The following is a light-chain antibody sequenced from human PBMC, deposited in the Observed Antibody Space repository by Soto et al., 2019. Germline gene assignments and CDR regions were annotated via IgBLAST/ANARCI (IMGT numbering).Light chain of an antibody. V-gene: IGLV2-14*01. CDR1: SSDVGGYNY. Sequence: QSALTQPASVSGSPGQSITISCTGTSSDVGGYNYVSWYQQHPGKAPKLMIYEVSNRPSGVSNRFSGSKSGNTASLTISGLQAEDEADYYCSSSTSSSTLSVFGTGPKVTVL. J-gene: IGLJ1*01. CDR2: EVS. CDR3: SSSTSSSTLSV.